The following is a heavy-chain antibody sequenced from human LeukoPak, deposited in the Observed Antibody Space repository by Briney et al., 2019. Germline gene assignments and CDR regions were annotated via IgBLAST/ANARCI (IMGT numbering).Heavy chain of an antibody. CDR2: INHSGST. CDR3: ATAGRTGYCSGGSCYGMRYFDY. D-gene: IGHD2-15*01. CDR1: GGSFSGYY. Sequence: SETLSLTCAVYGGSFSGYYWSWIRQPPGKGLEWIGEINHSGSTNYNPSLKSRVTISVDTSKNQFSLKLSSVTAADTAVYYCATAGRTGYCSGGSCYGMRYFDYWGEGTLVTVSS. J-gene: IGHJ4*02. V-gene: IGHV4-34*01.